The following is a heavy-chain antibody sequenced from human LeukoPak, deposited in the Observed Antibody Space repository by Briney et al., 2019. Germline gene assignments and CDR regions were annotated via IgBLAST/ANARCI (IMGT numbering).Heavy chain of an antibody. Sequence: SETLSLTCTVSGGSFSSTAYYWGWIRQPPGKGLEWMGSIYYSGNTYYSPSLESRVTVSVDTSKSQFSLKLSSVTAADTAVYYCARDLRDTGYYYMDVWGKGTTVTVSS. J-gene: IGHJ6*03. D-gene: IGHD5-18*01. CDR1: GGSFSSTAYY. V-gene: IGHV4-39*01. CDR2: IYYSGNT. CDR3: ARDLRDTGYYYMDV.